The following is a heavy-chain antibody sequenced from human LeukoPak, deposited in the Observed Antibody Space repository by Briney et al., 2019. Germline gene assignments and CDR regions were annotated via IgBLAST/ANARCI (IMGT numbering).Heavy chain of an antibody. Sequence: GASVKVSCKASGGTFSSYAISWVRQAPGQGLEWMGGIIPIFGTANYAQKFQGRVTITTDESTSTAYMELSSLRSEDTAVYYCARSLWSYPYYFDYWGQGTLVTVSS. D-gene: IGHD1-26*01. CDR1: GGTFSSYA. V-gene: IGHV1-69*05. J-gene: IGHJ4*02. CDR3: ARSLWSYPYYFDY. CDR2: IIPIFGTA.